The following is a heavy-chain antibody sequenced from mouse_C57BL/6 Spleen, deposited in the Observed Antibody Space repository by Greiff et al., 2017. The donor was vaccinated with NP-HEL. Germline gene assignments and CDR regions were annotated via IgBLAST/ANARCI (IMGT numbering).Heavy chain of an antibody. CDR1: GYSFTDYN. V-gene: IGHV1-39*01. CDR2: INPNYGTT. Sequence: VQLQQSGPELVKPGASVKISCKASGYSFTDYNMNWVKRSNGKSLEWIGVINPNYGTTSYNQKFKGKATLTVDQSSSTAYMQLNSLTSEDSAVYYCARRGYGSHYYAMDYWGQGTSVTVSS. J-gene: IGHJ4*01. CDR3: ARRGYGSHYYAMDY. D-gene: IGHD1-1*01.